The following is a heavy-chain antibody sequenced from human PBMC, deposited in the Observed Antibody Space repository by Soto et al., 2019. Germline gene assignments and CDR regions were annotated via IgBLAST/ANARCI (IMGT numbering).Heavy chain of an antibody. V-gene: IGHV1-46*03. D-gene: IGHD3-22*01. CDR2: INPSGGST. Sequence: QVQLVQSGAEVKKPGASVKVSCKASGYTFTSYYMHWVRQVPGQGLEWMGIINPSGGSTSYAQKFQGRVTMTRDTSTSTVYMEVSSLRSEDTAVYYCARDSSGYSWFDPWGQGTLVTVSS. J-gene: IGHJ5*02. CDR3: ARDSSGYSWFDP. CDR1: GYTFTSYY.